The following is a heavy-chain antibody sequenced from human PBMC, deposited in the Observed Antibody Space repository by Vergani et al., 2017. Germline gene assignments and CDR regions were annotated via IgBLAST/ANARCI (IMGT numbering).Heavy chain of an antibody. CDR1: GGSFSGYY. J-gene: IGHJ4*02. Sequence: QVQLQESGPGLVKPSETLSLTCAVYGGSFSGYYWSWIRQPPGKGLEWIGEINHSGSTNYNPSLKSRVTISVDTSKNQFSLKLSSVTAADTAVYYCARSNRRVDGDGYNLDYWGQGTLVTVSS. CDR2: INHSGST. V-gene: IGHV4-34*01. CDR3: ARSNRRVDGDGYNLDY. D-gene: IGHD5-24*01.